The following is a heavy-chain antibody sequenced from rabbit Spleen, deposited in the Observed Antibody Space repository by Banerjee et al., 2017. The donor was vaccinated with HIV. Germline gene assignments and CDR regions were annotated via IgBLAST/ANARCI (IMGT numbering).Heavy chain of an antibody. Sequence: LQESGGGLFQPGGSLALTCTASGFTLNRWICWVRQAPGKRPEWIACIYTGGTTTAYAIWAKGRFTISKTSSTTVTLQMTSLTAADTATYFCARGGTTSGDGYDLWGPGTLVTVS. CDR1: GFTLNRW. CDR3: ARGGTTSGDGYDL. J-gene: IGHJ4*01. V-gene: IGHV1S45*01. D-gene: IGHD1-1*01. CDR2: IYTGGTTT.